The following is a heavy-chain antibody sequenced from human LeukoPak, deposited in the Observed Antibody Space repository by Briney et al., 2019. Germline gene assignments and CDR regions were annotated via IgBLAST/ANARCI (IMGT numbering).Heavy chain of an antibody. D-gene: IGHD3-3*01. CDR3: ARCLSYYDFWSGSFDI. CDR2: IYTSGST. Sequence: PSETLSLTRTVSGGSISSYYWSWIRQPAGKGLEWIGRIYTSGSTNYNPSLKSRVTMSVDTSKNQFSLKLSSVTAADTAVYYCARCLSYYDFWSGSFDIWGQGTMVTVSS. J-gene: IGHJ3*02. CDR1: GGSISSYY. V-gene: IGHV4-4*07.